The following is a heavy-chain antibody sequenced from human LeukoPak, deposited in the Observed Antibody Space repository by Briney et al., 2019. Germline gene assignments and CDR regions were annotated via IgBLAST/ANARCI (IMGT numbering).Heavy chain of an antibody. CDR2: ISAYNGNT. CDR3: ARDSEGYYYDSSGYAFDI. CDR1: GYTFTSYG. Sequence: ASVKVSCKASGYTFTSYGISWVRQAPGQGLEWMGWISAYNGNTNYAQKLQGRVTMTTDTSTSTAYMELRSLRSDDTAVYYCARDSEGYYYDSSGYAFDIWGQGTMVTVSS. D-gene: IGHD3-22*01. J-gene: IGHJ3*02. V-gene: IGHV1-18*01.